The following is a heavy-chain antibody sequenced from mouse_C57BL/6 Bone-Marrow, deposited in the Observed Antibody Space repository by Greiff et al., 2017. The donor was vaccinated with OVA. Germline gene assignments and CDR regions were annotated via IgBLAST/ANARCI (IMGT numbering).Heavy chain of an antibody. J-gene: IGHJ3*01. Sequence: VQLQQSGAELVKPGASVKLSCKASGYTFTSYWMQWVKQRPGQGLEWIGEIDPSDSYTNYNQKFKGKATLTVDTSSSTAYMQLSSLTSEDSAVYFCARNYYGSSYSFAYWGQGTLVTVSA. CDR1: GYTFTSYW. CDR2: IDPSDSYT. CDR3: ARNYYGSSYSFAY. D-gene: IGHD1-1*01. V-gene: IGHV1-50*01.